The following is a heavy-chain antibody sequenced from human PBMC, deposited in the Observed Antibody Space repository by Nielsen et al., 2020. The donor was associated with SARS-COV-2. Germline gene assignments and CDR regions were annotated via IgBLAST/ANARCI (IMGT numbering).Heavy chain of an antibody. D-gene: IGHD4-23*01. J-gene: IGHJ1*01. CDR2: ISSSSSYI. Sequence: GGSLRLSCAASGFTFSDYYMSWIRQAPGKGLEWVSYISSSSSYIYYADSVKGRFTISRDNAKNSLYLQMNSLRAEDTAVYYCARDMTTVVKYFQHWGQGTLVTVSS. CDR3: ARDMTTVVKYFQH. V-gene: IGHV3-11*06. CDR1: GFTFSDYY.